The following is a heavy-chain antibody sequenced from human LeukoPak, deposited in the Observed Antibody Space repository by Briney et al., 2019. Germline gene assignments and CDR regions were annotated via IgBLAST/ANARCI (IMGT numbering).Heavy chain of an antibody. Sequence: GGSLRLSCAASGFTFDDYAMHWVRQAPGKGLEWVSGISWNSGSIGYADSVKGRFTISRDNAKNSLYLQMNTLRAEDTAVYYCARDDTSAHFFDYWGQGTLVTVSS. CDR1: GFTFDDYA. CDR2: ISWNSGSI. V-gene: IGHV3-9*01. CDR3: ARDDTSAHFFDY. D-gene: IGHD3-10*01. J-gene: IGHJ4*02.